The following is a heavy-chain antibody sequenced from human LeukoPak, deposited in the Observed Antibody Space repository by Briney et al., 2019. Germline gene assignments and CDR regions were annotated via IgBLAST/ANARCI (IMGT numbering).Heavy chain of an antibody. V-gene: IGHV3-9*01. J-gene: IGHJ4*02. D-gene: IGHD4-17*01. CDR1: GFTFDDYA. CDR3: AKDDAYTVTSYYFDY. Sequence: GRSLRLSCAASGFTFDDYAMHWVRQAPGKGLEWVSGISWNSGSIGYADSVKGRFTISRDNAKNSLYLQMNSLRAEDTALYYCAKDDAYTVTSYYFDYWGQATLVTVSS. CDR2: ISWNSGSI.